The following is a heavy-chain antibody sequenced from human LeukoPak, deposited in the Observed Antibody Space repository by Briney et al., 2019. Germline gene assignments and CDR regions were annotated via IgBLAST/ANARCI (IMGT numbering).Heavy chain of an antibody. CDR3: AKVGAYYYGSGSYYSFFDY. J-gene: IGHJ4*02. CDR1: GFTLSSYA. V-gene: IGHV3-23*01. D-gene: IGHD3-10*01. Sequence: PGGSLRLSCAASGFTLSSYAMSWVRQAPGKGLEWVSAISGSGGSTYYADSVKGRFTISRDNSKNTLYLQMNSLRAEDTAVYYCAKVGAYYYGSGSYYSFFDYWGQGTLVTVSS. CDR2: ISGSGGST.